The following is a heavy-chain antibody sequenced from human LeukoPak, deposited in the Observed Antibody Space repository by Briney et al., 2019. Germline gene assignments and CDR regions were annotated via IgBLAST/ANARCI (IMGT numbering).Heavy chain of an antibody. V-gene: IGHV4-34*01. J-gene: IGHJ4*02. D-gene: IGHD1-26*01. CDR3: ASLGKGWEPLYYFDY. Sequence: SETLSLTCAVYGGSFSGYYWSWIRPPPGEGREWMGEINHSGRTNYNPSPKSRVSISVATSKTKFSLKLSSVTAADTAVYYCASLGKGWEPLYYFDYWGQGTLVTVSS. CDR1: GGSFSGYY. CDR2: INHSGRT.